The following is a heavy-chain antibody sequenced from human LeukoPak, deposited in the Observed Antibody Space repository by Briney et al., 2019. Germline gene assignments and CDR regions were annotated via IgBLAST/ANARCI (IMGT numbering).Heavy chain of an antibody. CDR3: ARSPYEGCSSTSCYWFDP. Sequence: GASAKVSCKASGYTFTGYYMHWVRQAPGQGLEWMGWINPNSGGTNYAQKFQGRVTMTRDTSISTAYMELSRLRSDDTAVYYCARSPYEGCSSTSCYWFDPWGQGTLVTVSS. CDR1: GYTFTGYY. D-gene: IGHD2-2*01. J-gene: IGHJ5*02. CDR2: INPNSGGT. V-gene: IGHV1-2*02.